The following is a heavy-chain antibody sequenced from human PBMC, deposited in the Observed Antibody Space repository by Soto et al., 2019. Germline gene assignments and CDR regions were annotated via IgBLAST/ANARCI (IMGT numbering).Heavy chain of an antibody. J-gene: IGHJ4*02. D-gene: IGHD3-3*02. CDR2: INTLSGDT. CDR3: ARSLLKVILPLGY. Sequence: ASVKVSCKASGYTFSGYYMHWVRQAPGQGLEWMGWINTLSGDTSFPQKFQGRLAMTRDTSIDTAFMEVSRLTSDNTAIYYCARSLLKVILPLGYWGQGTLVTVSS. V-gene: IGHV1-2*02. CDR1: GYTFSGYY.